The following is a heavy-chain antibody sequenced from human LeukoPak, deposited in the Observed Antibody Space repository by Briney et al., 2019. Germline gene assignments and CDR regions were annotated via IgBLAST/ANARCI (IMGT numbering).Heavy chain of an antibody. CDR3: ARVRYSGSYPDY. CDR1: GYTFTGYY. D-gene: IGHD1-26*01. J-gene: IGHJ4*02. V-gene: IGHV1-2*06. CDR2: INPSSGGT. Sequence: GASVKVSCKASGYTFTGYYMHWVRQAPGQGLEWMGRINPSSGGTNYAQKFQGRVTMTRDTSISTAYMELSRLRSDDTAVYYCARVRYSGSYPDYWGQGTLVTVSS.